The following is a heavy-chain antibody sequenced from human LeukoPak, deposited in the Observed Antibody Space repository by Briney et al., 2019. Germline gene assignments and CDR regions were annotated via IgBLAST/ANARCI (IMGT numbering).Heavy chain of an antibody. Sequence: SGTLSLTCTVSGGSISSYYWSWIRQPAGKGLEWIGRIYTSGSTNYNPSLKSRVTMSVDTSKNQFSLKLSSVTAADTAVYYCARDRLRWDYVWGSYRYCAFDIWGQGTMVTVSS. CDR3: ARDRLRWDYVWGSYRYCAFDI. CDR1: GGSISSYY. CDR2: IYTSGST. D-gene: IGHD3-16*02. J-gene: IGHJ3*02. V-gene: IGHV4-4*07.